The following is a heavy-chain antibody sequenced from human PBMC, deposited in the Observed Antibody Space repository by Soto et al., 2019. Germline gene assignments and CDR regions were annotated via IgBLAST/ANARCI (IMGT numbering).Heavy chain of an antibody. J-gene: IGHJ3*02. D-gene: IGHD7-27*01. V-gene: IGHV1-3*05. Sequence: QVQLVQSGAEEKKPGASVKVSCKASGYTFTNYPMHWVRQAPGQRLEWMGWINAGNGHTKYSQKFQGRVTITRDTSASSAYRVLSSLRSEDTAVCYWARGANWVAIWGQGTVVTVSS. CDR1: GYTFTNYP. CDR2: INAGNGHT. CDR3: ARGANWVAI.